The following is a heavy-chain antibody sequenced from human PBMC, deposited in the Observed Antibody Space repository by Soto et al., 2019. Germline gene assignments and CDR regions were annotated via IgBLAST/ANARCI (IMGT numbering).Heavy chain of an antibody. Sequence: QMQLVQSGAEVKERGSSVKISCKTSGGTFNTYALTWVRQAPGQGLEGIGGIIPIFGIKNVAQRFQGRVTTNADESLTTAYMEMTSLRSDDTAVYYCAKEAGDHWGQGTLVTVSS. J-gene: IGHJ1*01. V-gene: IGHV1-69*01. CDR1: GGTFNTYA. D-gene: IGHD3-16*01. CDR3: AKEAGDH. CDR2: IIPIFGIK.